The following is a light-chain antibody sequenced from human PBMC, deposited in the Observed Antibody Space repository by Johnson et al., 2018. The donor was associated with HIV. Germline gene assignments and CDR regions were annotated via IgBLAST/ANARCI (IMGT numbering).Light chain of an antibody. V-gene: IGLV1-51*02. CDR3: GTWDSSLSAGV. CDR1: YSNIGNNY. J-gene: IGLJ1*01. CDR2: ENN. Sequence: QSVLTQPPSVSAAPGQKVTISCSGSYSNIGNNYVSWYQQVPGTAPKLLIYENNKRPSGIPDRFSGSKSGTSATLGITGLQTGDEADYYCGTWDSSLSAGVFGTGTKVTVL.